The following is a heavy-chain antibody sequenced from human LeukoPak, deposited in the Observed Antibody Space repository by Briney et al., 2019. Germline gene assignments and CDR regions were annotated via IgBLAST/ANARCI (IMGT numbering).Heavy chain of an antibody. Sequence: GESLRLSCAASGFTFSSYAMSWVRQAPGKGLEWVSAISGSGGSTYYADSVKGRFTISRDNSKNTLYLQMNSLRAEDTAVYYCAKDQLHSSSRYWLRLVAADYWGQGTLVTVSS. CDR3: AKDQLHSSSRYWLRLVAADY. V-gene: IGHV3-23*01. CDR1: GFTFSSYA. CDR2: ISGSGGST. D-gene: IGHD6-13*01. J-gene: IGHJ4*02.